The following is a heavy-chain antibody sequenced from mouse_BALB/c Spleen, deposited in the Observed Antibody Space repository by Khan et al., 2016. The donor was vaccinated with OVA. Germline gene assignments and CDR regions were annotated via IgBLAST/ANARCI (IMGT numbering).Heavy chain of an antibody. V-gene: IGHV3-5*02. Sequence: EVQLKESGPGLVKPSQTVSLTCTVTGISITTGNYRWSWLRQFPGNKLEWIGNIYYSGTITYNPSLTSRTTITRDTSNSQFFLEMNSLTAEDTATYFCARDYDNLYWYFDVWGAGTTVTVSS. CDR3: ARDYDNLYWYFDV. CDR2: IYYSGTI. CDR1: GISITTGNYR. D-gene: IGHD1-1*01. J-gene: IGHJ1*01.